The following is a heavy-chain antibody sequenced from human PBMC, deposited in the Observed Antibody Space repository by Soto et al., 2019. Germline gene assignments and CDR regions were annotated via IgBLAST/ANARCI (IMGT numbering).Heavy chain of an antibody. J-gene: IGHJ4*02. Sequence: GGSLRLSCAASGITFSSLGMSWVRQAPGKGLEWLSFVSISGANTYYANSVRGRFTISRDNSKNTLYLQMNSLRAEDTAIYFCAKLTGDFDYWGQGTLVTVSS. CDR1: GITFSSLG. CDR2: VSISGANT. D-gene: IGHD7-27*01. CDR3: AKLTGDFDY. V-gene: IGHV3-23*01.